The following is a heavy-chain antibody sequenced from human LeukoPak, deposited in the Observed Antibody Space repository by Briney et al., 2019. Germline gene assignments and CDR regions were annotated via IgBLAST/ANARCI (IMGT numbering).Heavy chain of an antibody. J-gene: IGHJ4*02. D-gene: IGHD3-16*01. V-gene: IGHV3-15*01. CDR1: GFTFSNAW. Sequence: GGSLRLSCAASGFTFSNAWMSWVRQAPGKGPEWVGRIKSKTDGGTTDYAAPVKGRFTISRDDSKNTLYLQMNSLKTEDTAVYYCARDGMRPGERGAIDYWGQGTLVTVSS. CDR2: IKSKTDGGTT. CDR3: ARDGMRPGERGAIDY.